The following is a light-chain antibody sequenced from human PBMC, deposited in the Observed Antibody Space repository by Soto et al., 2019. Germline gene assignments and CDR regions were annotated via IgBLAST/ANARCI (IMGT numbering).Light chain of an antibody. CDR2: GVS. CDR1: PSVSKTY. Sequence: EIVLTQSPGTLSLSPGERATLSCRASPSVSKTYLAWYQQKPGQAPRLLMFGVSSRATGIPDRFSGSGSGRDFSLTISRLEPGDFAVYYCQQYGTLPWTFGQGTKVEIK. J-gene: IGKJ1*01. V-gene: IGKV3-20*01. CDR3: QQYGTLPWT.